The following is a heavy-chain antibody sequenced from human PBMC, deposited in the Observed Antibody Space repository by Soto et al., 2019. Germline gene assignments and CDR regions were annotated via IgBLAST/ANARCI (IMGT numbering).Heavy chain of an antibody. J-gene: IGHJ4*02. V-gene: IGHV1-69*06. D-gene: IGHD5-12*01. CDR3: ARDSGYSGYDYTYLDY. CDR2: IIPIFGTA. Sequence: GASVKVSCKASGGTFSSYAISWVRQAPGQGLEWMGGIIPIFGTANYAQKFQGRVTITADKSTSTAYMELSSLRSDDTAVYYCARDSGYSGYDYTYLDYWGQATLVTVSS. CDR1: GGTFSSYA.